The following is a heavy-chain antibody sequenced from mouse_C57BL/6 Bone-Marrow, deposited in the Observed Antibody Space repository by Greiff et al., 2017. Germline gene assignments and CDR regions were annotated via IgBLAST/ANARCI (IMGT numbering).Heavy chain of an antibody. Sequence: EVQRVESGGGLVQPGGSLKLSCAASGFTFSDYYMYWVRQTPEKRLEWVAYISNGGGSTYYPDTVKGRFTISRDNAKNTLYLQMSRLKSEDTAMYYCARDGYYGSSYYAMDYWGQGTSVTVSS. D-gene: IGHD1-1*01. V-gene: IGHV5-12*01. J-gene: IGHJ4*01. CDR1: GFTFSDYY. CDR2: ISNGGGST. CDR3: ARDGYYGSSYYAMDY.